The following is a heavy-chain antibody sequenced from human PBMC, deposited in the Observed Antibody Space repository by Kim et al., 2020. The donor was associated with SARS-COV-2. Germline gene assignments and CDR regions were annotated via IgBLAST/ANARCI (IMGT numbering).Heavy chain of an antibody. CDR1: GDRVSSNSAA. V-gene: IGHV6-1*01. D-gene: IGHD6-19*01. CDR3: ARQTHSRGSYYGMDV. Sequence: SQTLSLTCAISGDRVSSNSAAWNWIRQSPSRGLEWLGRTYYTSKWYNDYTVSVKSRITINPDTSKNQFSLQLNSVTPEDTAVYCCARQTHSRGSYYGMDVWGQGTTVTVSS. CDR2: TYYTSKWYN. J-gene: IGHJ6*02.